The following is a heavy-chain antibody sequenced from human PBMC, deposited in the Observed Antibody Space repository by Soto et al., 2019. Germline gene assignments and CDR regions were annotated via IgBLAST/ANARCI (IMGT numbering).Heavy chain of an antibody. D-gene: IGHD6-6*01. CDR2: ISSNGVGT. J-gene: IGHJ6*03. CDR1: GFTLSGYA. Sequence: EVQLAESGGGLAQRGGSLRLFCAASGFTLSGYAMDWVRQAPGKGLEYVSGISSNGVGTYYANSVQGRFTISRDNSKNTVYLQMGSLRPEDMAVYYCARRARPDFYYMDVWCKGTTVTVSS. CDR3: ARRARPDFYYMDV. V-gene: IGHV3-64*01.